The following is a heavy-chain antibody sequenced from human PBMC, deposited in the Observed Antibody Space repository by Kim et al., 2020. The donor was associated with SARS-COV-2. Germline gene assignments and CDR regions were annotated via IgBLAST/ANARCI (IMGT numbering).Heavy chain of an antibody. V-gene: IGHV3-7*01. CDR3: ARVKTGTTPWFDS. D-gene: IGHD1-1*01. Sequence: YVDSGKSRLTISRDNAKMALYLQLNSLRDEDTAMYYCARVKTGTTPWFDSWGLGTLVTVSS. J-gene: IGHJ5*01.